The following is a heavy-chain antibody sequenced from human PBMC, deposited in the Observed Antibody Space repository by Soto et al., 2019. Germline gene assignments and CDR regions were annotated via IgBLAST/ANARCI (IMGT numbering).Heavy chain of an antibody. V-gene: IGHV4-31*02. CDR2: IYYSGST. J-gene: IGHJ5*02. CDR3: ARDWVVAEYNWFDP. CDR1: GGSISSGGYY. D-gene: IGHD2-15*01. Sequence: PSETLSLTCTVSGGSISSGGYYWSWIRQHPGKGLEWVGYIYYSGSTYYNPSLKSRVTISVDTSKNQFSLKLSSVTAADTAVYYCARDWVVAEYNWFDPWGQGTTVTVSS.